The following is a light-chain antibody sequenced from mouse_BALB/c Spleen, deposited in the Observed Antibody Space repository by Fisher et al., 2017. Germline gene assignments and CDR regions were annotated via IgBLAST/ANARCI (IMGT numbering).Light chain of an antibody. J-gene: IGKJ1*01. V-gene: IGKV4-50*01. CDR2: STS. Sequence: DIVLTQTPAIMSASLGEKVTMSCRASSSVNYMYWYQQKSDASPKLWIYSTSNLESGVPARFSGSGSRTDFTLTIDPVEADDAATYYCQQNNEDPPTFGGGTKLEIK. CDR3: QQNNEDPPT. CDR1: SSVNY.